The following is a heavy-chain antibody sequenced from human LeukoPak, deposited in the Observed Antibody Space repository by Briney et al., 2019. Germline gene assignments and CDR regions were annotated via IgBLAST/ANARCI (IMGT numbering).Heavy chain of an antibody. CDR3: ARGQPPSYYDMDV. CDR2: IWSDGSSK. J-gene: IGHJ6*02. D-gene: IGHD6-13*01. Sequence: PGGSLRLSCAASGFTFSSYGMHWVRQAPGQGLEWGAVIWSDGSSKHYADSLKGRFTISRDNSKNTLYLQMSSLRAEDTAPYYCARGQPPSYYDMDVWGQGTTVTVSS. CDR1: GFTFSSYG. V-gene: IGHV3-33*01.